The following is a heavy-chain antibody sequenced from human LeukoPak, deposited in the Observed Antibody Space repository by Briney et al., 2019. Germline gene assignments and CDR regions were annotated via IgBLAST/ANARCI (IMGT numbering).Heavy chain of an antibody. CDR1: GYTFTGYY. V-gene: IGHV1-2*02. Sequence: ASVKVSCKASGYTFTGYYMHWVRQAPGQGLEWMGWINPNSGGTNYAQKFQGRVTMTRDTSISTAYMELSRLRSDGTAVYYCARGDSVGLYYYYGMDVWGQGTTVTVSS. CDR3: ARGDSVGLYYYYGMDV. CDR2: INPNSGGT. D-gene: IGHD1-26*01. J-gene: IGHJ6*02.